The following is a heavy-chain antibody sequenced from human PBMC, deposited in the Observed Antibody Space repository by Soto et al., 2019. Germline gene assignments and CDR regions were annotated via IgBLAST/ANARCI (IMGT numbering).Heavy chain of an antibody. CDR2: LNGGTGQT. V-gene: IGHV1-3*01. CDR1: GYTFSSYG. CDR3: ARGKGMAENYFYYGLDI. J-gene: IGHJ6*02. Sequence: SGAEVKKPGASVKVSCKASGYTFSSYGMHWVRQAPGRSLEWMGWLNGGTGQTRYSQRFQDRVIITRDTSASTGYMELSSLRSEDTAVYYCARGKGMAENYFYYGLDIWGQGTTVTVSS.